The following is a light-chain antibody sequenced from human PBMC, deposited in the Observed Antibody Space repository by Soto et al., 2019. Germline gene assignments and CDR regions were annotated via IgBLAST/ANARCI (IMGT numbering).Light chain of an antibody. CDR3: QQYGSSRT. J-gene: IGKJ1*01. Sequence: EIVLTQSPGTLSLSPGAGATLSCRASQSVSSTSLAWYQQKPGQPPRLLLYGASSRAAGIPDRFSCSGSGTDFTLTISRLELEDFAVYYCQQYGSSRTFGQGTKVDIK. V-gene: IGKV3-20*01. CDR1: QSVSSTS. CDR2: GAS.